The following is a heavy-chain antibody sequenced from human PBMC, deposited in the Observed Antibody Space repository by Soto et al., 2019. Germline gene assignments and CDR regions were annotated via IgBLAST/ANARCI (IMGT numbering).Heavy chain of an antibody. V-gene: IGHV1-58*01. CDR3: AAEIYSGGDCCHFDY. D-gene: IGHD2-21*01. CDR1: GFTFTNSA. CDR2: IGVRNGDT. Sequence: QVQVVQSGPEVRNPGTSVKVSCKTSGFTFTNSAVQWVRQARGQRLERIGWIGVRNGDTNYLQNLQGRVTITRDTATGTAYMELSGLRSEDTAMYYCAAEIYSGGDCCHFDYWGQGTLVTVSS. J-gene: IGHJ4*02.